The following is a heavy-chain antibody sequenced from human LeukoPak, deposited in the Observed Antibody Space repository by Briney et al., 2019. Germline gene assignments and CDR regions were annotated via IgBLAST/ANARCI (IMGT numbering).Heavy chain of an antibody. CDR1: GGSLSSYY. D-gene: IGHD6-19*01. Sequence: SETLSLTCTVSGGSLSSYYWSWIRQPPGKGLEWIGYIYYSGSTNYNPSLKSRVTISVDTSKNQFSLKLSSVTAADTAVYYCAGNRYSSGWYGLFHYWGQGTLVTVSS. J-gene: IGHJ4*02. CDR2: IYYSGST. CDR3: AGNRYSSGWYGLFHY. V-gene: IGHV4-59*01.